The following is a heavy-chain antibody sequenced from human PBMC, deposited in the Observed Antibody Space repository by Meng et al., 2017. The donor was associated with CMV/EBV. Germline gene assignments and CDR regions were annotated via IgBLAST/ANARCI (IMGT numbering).Heavy chain of an antibody. V-gene: IGHV3-48*03. CDR3: TRTVVMDV. Sequence: GSLRLSCAASGFTFRSHEMNWVRQAPGKGLEWISYISVPVNIIYYADSVKGRFTISRDNAKNSLYLQMDSLRAEDTAVYYCTRTVVMDVWGQGTTVTVSS. D-gene: IGHD6-6*01. CDR1: GFTFRSHE. J-gene: IGHJ6*02. CDR2: ISVPVNII.